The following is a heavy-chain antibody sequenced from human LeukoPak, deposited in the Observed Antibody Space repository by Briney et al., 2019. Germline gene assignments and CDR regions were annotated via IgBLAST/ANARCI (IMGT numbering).Heavy chain of an antibody. J-gene: IGHJ3*02. D-gene: IGHD2-15*01. Sequence: PSQTLSLTCTVSGGSISSGDYYWSWIRQPPGKGLEWIGYIYYSGSTNYNPSLKSRVTISVDTSKNQFSLKLSSVTAADTAVYYCARLTHSKYCSGGSCYSDAFDIWGQGTMVTVSS. CDR1: GGSISSGDYY. CDR3: ARLTHSKYCSGGSCYSDAFDI. CDR2: IYYSGST. V-gene: IGHV4-30-4*08.